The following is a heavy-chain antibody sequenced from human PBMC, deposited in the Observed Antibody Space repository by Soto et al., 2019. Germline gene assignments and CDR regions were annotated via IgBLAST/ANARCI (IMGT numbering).Heavy chain of an antibody. CDR3: AKPLQQWLVQGYGVDV. D-gene: IGHD6-19*01. Sequence: RLSCAASGFSFSEYSMTWVRQAPGKGLQWVSAISGDTATTHYADSVKGRFTISRDNSRDTLYLQMNSLRVEDTAIYYCAKPLQQWLVQGYGVDVWGQGPTVTVSS. CDR1: GFSFSEYS. V-gene: IGHV3-23*01. J-gene: IGHJ6*02. CDR2: ISGDTATT.